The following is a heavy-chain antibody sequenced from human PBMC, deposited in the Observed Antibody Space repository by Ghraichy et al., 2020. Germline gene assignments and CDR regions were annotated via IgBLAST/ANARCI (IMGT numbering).Heavy chain of an antibody. CDR2: IDSDGSTT. Sequence: GESLNISCAASGFTFSSYWMHWVRQGPGKVLVWVSRIDSDGSTTTYADSVRGRFTISRDNAKNTLYLQMNSLRAEDTAVYYCARVWPHTNYWYFDLWGRGTLVTVSS. CDR3: ARVWPHTNYWYFDL. J-gene: IGHJ2*01. D-gene: IGHD2-8*01. CDR1: GFTFSSYW. V-gene: IGHV3-74*01.